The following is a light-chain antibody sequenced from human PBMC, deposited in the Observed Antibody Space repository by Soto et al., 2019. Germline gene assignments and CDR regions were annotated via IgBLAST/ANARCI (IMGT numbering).Light chain of an antibody. Sequence: IHVTQSPSSLSASVGDRVTITCRASQRITTYLNWYQQKPGEAPKLLISTSGTLQRGVPSRFSGSGSGTDFTLTITSRQPADFATYFCQQTYSTPYTFGQGTKLEIK. CDR3: QQTYSTPYT. V-gene: IGKV1-39*01. CDR1: QRITTY. J-gene: IGKJ2*01. CDR2: TSG.